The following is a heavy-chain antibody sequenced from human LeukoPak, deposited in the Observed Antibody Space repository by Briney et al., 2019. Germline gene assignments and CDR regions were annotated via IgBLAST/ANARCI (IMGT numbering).Heavy chain of an antibody. V-gene: IGHV1-2*02. CDR1: GYTFTGYY. D-gene: IGHD1-26*01. J-gene: IGHJ3*02. Sequence: ASVKVSCKASGYTFTGYYMHWVRQAPGQGLEWMGWINPNSGGTNYAQKFQGRVTMTRDTSISTAYMELSRPRSDDTAVYYCASRIVGATSAFDIWGQGTMVTVSS. CDR2: INPNSGGT. CDR3: ASRIVGATSAFDI.